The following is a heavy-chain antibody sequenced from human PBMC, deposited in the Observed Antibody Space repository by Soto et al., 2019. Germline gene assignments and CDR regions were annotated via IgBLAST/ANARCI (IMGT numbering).Heavy chain of an antibody. D-gene: IGHD5-18*01. V-gene: IGHV3-53*01. J-gene: IGHJ6*02. CDR1: GISVSSNY. CDR2: IYSGGST. CDR3: VRDWADTAEDEGDYYGMDV. Sequence: GGSLRLSCAANGISVSSNYMSWVRQAPGKGLEWVSIIYSGGSTDYGESVKGRFTISRDNFKNTLYLQMNSLRAEDTAVYYCVRDWADTAEDEGDYYGMDVWGQGTTVTVSS.